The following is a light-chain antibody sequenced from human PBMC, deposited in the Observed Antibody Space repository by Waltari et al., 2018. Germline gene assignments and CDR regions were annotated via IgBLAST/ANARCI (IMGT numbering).Light chain of an antibody. Sequence: DIQMTHSPSSLSASVGDRVTITCRASQAIRESLAWYQQKPGKAPKLLLYGASRLDSGVPLSFSGSGSGTDCTLTITRLQPAAFATYYRQHYYNIPRTFGQGTTVE. CDR3: QHYYNIPRT. CDR1: QAIRES. V-gene: IGKV1-NL1*01. J-gene: IGKJ1*01. CDR2: GAS.